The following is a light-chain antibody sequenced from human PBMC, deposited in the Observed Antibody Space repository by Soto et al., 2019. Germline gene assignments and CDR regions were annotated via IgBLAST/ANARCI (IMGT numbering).Light chain of an antibody. CDR1: QTVGRDY. V-gene: IGKV3-20*01. J-gene: IGKJ1*01. Sequence: EIVMTQSPATLPGSPGERATLSCRASQTVGRDYLAWYQHKPGQAPRLLIYGISNRATGIPDRFSGSGSGTDFTLTISRLEPEDFAVYYCQQYGSSPRTFGQGTKVDIK. CDR3: QQYGSSPRT. CDR2: GIS.